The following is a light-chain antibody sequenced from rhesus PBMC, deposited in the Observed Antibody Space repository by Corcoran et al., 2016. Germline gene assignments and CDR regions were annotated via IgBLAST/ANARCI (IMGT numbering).Light chain of an antibody. Sequence: DIQMTQSPSSLSASVGDTVTITCRASQGFSRYLAWYQQKPRKAPKLLIYNASTLKSGVPSRFSGCGSGTDCTLTISSLPPEDFATDYCQQHNSYPFTFGPGTKLDIK. CDR2: NAS. CDR3: QQHNSYPFT. J-gene: IGKJ3*01. V-gene: IGKV1-25*01. CDR1: QGFSRY.